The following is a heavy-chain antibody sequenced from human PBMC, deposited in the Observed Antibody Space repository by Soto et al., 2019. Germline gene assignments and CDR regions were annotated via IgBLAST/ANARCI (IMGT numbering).Heavy chain of an antibody. Sequence: EVQLVESGGGLVQPGGSLRLSCAASGFTFSSYWMSWVRQAPGKGLEWVANIKEDGSEKYYVDSVKGRFTISRYNAKNSVYLQMDSLRAEDTAVYYCAKFNSGRNYGDAFDIWGQGTVVTVSS. CDR3: AKFNSGRNYGDAFDI. CDR1: GFTFSSYW. D-gene: IGHD1-26*01. CDR2: IKEDGSEK. V-gene: IGHV3-7*01. J-gene: IGHJ3*02.